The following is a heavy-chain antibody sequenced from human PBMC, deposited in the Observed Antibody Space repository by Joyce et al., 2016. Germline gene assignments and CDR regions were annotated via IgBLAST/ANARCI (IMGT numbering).Heavy chain of an antibody. J-gene: IGHJ4*02. D-gene: IGHD3-10*01. CDR1: RFIFSSFG. V-gene: IGHV3-30*18. CDR3: AKDMVRGVVGGNPPSEY. Sequence: QVQLVESGGGVVQPGRSLRLSCAASRFIFSSFGMHWVRQAPGKGLEWVAVISYDGRNKLYADSVKGRFTISRDNSKNTLYLQMNSLRTEDTAMYYCAKDMVRGVVGGNPPSEYWGQGTLVTVSS. CDR2: ISYDGRNK.